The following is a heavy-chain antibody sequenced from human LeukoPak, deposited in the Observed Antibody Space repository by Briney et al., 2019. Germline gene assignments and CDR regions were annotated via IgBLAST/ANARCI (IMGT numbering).Heavy chain of an antibody. CDR1: GFTFSDYY. Sequence: GGALRLSCAASGFTFSDYYMSWIRQAPGKGLEWVSYISSRGSTIYYADSVKGRFTISRDNAKNSLYLQMNRLRAEDTAVYYCARWRYYYDSSGYYSPDYFDYWGQGTLVTVSS. V-gene: IGHV3-11*01. D-gene: IGHD3-22*01. J-gene: IGHJ4*02. CDR2: ISSRGSTI. CDR3: ARWRYYYDSSGYYSPDYFDY.